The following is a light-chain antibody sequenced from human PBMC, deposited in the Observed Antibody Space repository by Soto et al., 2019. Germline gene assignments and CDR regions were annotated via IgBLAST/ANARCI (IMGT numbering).Light chain of an antibody. CDR3: QQTYSSPQWT. Sequence: IQMTQSAVSLSASVGDRVTITCRASQSISSYLNWYQQKPGKPPKLLIYAAVSLQSGIPSRFSAYGSGTDFTLTISSLQPEDFATYYCQQTYSSPQWTFGQGTKVDIK. J-gene: IGKJ1*01. V-gene: IGKV1-39*01. CDR2: AAV. CDR1: QSISSY.